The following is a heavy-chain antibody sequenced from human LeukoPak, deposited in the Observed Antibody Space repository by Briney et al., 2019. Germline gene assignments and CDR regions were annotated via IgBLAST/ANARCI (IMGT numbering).Heavy chain of an antibody. CDR1: GYTFTGYY. CDR3: ARDLLNYYGSGTPTKNWFDP. CDR2: INPNSGGT. Sequence: ASVKVSCKASGYTFTGYYMHWVRQAPGQGLEWMGWINPNSGGTSYAQKFQGRVTMTRDTSISTAYMELSRLRSDDTAVYYCARDLLNYYGSGTPTKNWFDPWGQGTLVTVSS. V-gene: IGHV1-2*02. D-gene: IGHD3-10*01. J-gene: IGHJ5*02.